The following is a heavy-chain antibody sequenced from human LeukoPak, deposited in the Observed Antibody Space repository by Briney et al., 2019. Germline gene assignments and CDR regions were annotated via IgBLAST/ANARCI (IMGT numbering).Heavy chain of an antibody. CDR2: INTNTGNP. V-gene: IGHV7-4-1*02. CDR1: GYTFSAFY. D-gene: IGHD5-24*01. Sequence: ASVKVSCKTSGYTFSAFYIHWVRQAPGQGLEWLGWINTNTGNPTFAQGFTGRFVFSLDTSVSTAYLQISSLKAEDTAVYYCARAERWLQNDYWGQGTLVTVSS. CDR3: ARAERWLQNDY. J-gene: IGHJ4*02.